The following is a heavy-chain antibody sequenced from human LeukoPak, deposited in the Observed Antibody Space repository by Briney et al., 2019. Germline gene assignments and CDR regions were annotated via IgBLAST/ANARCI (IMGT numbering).Heavy chain of an antibody. CDR2: INHSGST. V-gene: IGHV4-34*01. J-gene: IGHJ4*02. CDR3: ARSGWFGEASML. CDR1: GGSFSGYY. D-gene: IGHD3-10*01. Sequence: SETLSLTCAVYGGSFSGYYWSWIRQPPGKGLEWIGEINHSGSTYYNPSLKSRVTISVDPSKNHFSLKLSSVTAADTAVYYCARSGWFGEASMLWGQGTLVTVSS.